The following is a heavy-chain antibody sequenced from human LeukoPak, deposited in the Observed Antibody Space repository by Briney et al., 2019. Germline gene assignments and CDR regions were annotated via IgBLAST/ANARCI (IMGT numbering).Heavy chain of an antibody. J-gene: IGHJ4*02. V-gene: IGHV3-21*01. CDR3: ARVTAYYYDSSGYFDQ. D-gene: IGHD3-22*01. CDR1: GFTFSSYS. Sequence: PGGSLRLSCAASGFTFSSYSMTWVRQAPGKGLEWVSSISSSSSYIYYADSVKGRFTSSRDNAKNSLYLQMNSLRAEDTAVYYCARVTAYYYDSSGYFDQWGQGTLVTVSS. CDR2: ISSSSSYI.